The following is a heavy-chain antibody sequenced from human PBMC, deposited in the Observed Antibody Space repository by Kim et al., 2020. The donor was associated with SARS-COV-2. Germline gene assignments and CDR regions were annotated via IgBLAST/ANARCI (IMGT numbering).Heavy chain of an antibody. Sequence: NPSLKSRVTISVDTAKNQFSLKLSSVTAADTAVYYCASVRGYSYEYYFDYWGQGTLVTVSS. D-gene: IGHD5-18*01. J-gene: IGHJ4*02. V-gene: IGHV4-4*09. CDR3: ASVRGYSYEYYFDY.